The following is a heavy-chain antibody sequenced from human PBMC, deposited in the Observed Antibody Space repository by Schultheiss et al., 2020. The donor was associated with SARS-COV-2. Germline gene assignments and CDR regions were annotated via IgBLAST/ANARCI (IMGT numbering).Heavy chain of an antibody. CDR2: IWYDGSNK. J-gene: IGHJ6*02. Sequence: GGSLRLSCAASGFTFSSYGMHWVRQAPGKGLEWVAVIWYDGSNKYYADSVKGRFTISRDNSKNTLYLQMNSLRAEDTAVYYCARDHCTNGVCYMDVWGQGTTVTVSS. D-gene: IGHD2-8*01. V-gene: IGHV3-33*01. CDR3: ARDHCTNGVCYMDV. CDR1: GFTFSSYG.